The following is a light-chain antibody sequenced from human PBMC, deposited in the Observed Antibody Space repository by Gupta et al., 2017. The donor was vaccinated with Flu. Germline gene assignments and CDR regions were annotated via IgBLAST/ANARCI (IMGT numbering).Light chain of an antibody. CDR2: MGS. J-gene: IGKJ2*02. Sequence: IVMTQSPLSLPVTPGEPASISCKSSQSLLLSDGYDYLAWFLQKPGQSPHLLIHMGSRRASGVPDRVSGSGSGTNFTLKLSRGEAEDVGVYYCRQTLKTPCTFGQGTKLDIK. CDR1: QSLLLSDGYDY. CDR3: RQTLKTPCT. V-gene: IGKV2-28*01.